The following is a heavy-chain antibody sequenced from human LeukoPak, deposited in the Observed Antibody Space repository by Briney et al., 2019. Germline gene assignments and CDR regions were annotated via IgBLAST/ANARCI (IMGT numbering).Heavy chain of an antibody. CDR1: GFTFSRLG. V-gene: IGHV3-30*02. Sequence: GGSLRLSCAASGFTFSRLGMQWVRQAPGKGLEWVAVIHNDGTQGQYADSVKGRFTISKDNSKNTLYLQMNSLRAEDTAVYYCAKGTIRYCSSTGCYIDYWGQGTLVTVSS. J-gene: IGHJ4*02. CDR2: IHNDGTQG. CDR3: AKGTIRYCSSTGCYIDY. D-gene: IGHD2-2*01.